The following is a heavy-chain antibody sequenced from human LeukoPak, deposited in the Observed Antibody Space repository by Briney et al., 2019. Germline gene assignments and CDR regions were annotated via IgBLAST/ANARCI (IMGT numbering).Heavy chain of an antibody. Sequence: SETLSLTCAVYGGSFSGYYWGWIRQPPGKGLEWIGYIYYSGSTNYNPSLKSRVTISVDTSKNQFSLKLSSVTAADTAVYYCARGVVLNWFDPWGQGTLVTVSS. CDR3: ARGVVLNWFDP. D-gene: IGHD2-15*01. V-gene: IGHV4-59*01. J-gene: IGHJ5*02. CDR2: IYYSGST. CDR1: GGSFSGYY.